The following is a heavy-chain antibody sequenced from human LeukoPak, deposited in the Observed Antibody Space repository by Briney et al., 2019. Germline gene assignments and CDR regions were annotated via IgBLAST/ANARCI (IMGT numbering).Heavy chain of an antibody. CDR1: GYTFINYD. Sequence: GASVKVSCKASGYTFINYDITWVRQAPGQGLEWMAWISVYNGSTIYAQKLQDRVTLTTDTSTSTAYMELRSLRSDDTALYYCARGGDVRSLDYWGQGTLVTVSS. D-gene: IGHD3-16*01. CDR3: ARGGDVRSLDY. CDR2: ISVYNGST. V-gene: IGHV1-18*04. J-gene: IGHJ4*02.